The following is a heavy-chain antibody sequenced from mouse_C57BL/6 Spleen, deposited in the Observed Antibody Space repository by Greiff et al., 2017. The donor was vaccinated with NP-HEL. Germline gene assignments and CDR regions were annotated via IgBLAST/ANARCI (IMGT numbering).Heavy chain of an antibody. V-gene: IGHV1-15*01. CDR3: TRDDWFAD. Sequence: QVQLQQSGAELVRPGASVTLSCKASGYTFTDYEMHWVKQTPVHGLEWIGAIDPETGGTAYNQKFKGKAILTADKSSSTAYLGLRSLTSEDSAVYYCTRDDWFADWGQGTLVTVSA. CDR2: IDPETGGT. J-gene: IGHJ3*01. CDR1: GYTFTDYE.